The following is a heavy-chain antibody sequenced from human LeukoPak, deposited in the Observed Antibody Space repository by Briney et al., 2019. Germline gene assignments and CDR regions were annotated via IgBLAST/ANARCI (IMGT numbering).Heavy chain of an antibody. CDR2: ISNTGTTI. CDR1: GFTFSSYE. CDR3: ARGGAADY. Sequence: QAGGSLRLSCAASGFTFSSYEMNRVRQAPGKGLEWVSYISNTGTTIYYADSVKGRFTISRDNAKNSLYLQMNSLRAEDTAAYYCARGGAADYWGQGTLVTVSS. V-gene: IGHV3-48*03. D-gene: IGHD1-26*01. J-gene: IGHJ4*02.